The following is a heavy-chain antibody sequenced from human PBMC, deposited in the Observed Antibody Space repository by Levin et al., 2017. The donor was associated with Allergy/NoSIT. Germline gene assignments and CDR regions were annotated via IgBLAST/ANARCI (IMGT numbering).Heavy chain of an antibody. J-gene: IGHJ4*02. CDR2: ISNSGNTK. CDR3: ARDTGEYGTIAS. Sequence: GGSLRLSCAASGFKFNVSAMNWVRQTPGKGLEWVSSISNSGNTKFYGDSVKGRFTISRDNAKTSLYLQMNSLRAEDTAVYYCARDTGEYGTIASWGQGTRVTVSS. V-gene: IGHV3-21*01. D-gene: IGHD1-14*01. CDR1: GFKFNVSA.